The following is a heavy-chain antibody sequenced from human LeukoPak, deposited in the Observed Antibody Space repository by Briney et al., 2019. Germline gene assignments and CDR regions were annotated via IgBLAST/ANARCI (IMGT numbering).Heavy chain of an antibody. D-gene: IGHD5-18*01. Sequence: ASVTVSCKGTVYTYTCYYMHGVGQAPGQGQEGMGWINPNSGGTNYAQKFQGRFTMTRDTSISAAYMELSRLRSDDTAVYYCARSDTAIADFDYWGQGTLVTVSA. V-gene: IGHV1-2*02. J-gene: IGHJ4*02. CDR3: ARSDTAIADFDY. CDR1: VYTYTCYY. CDR2: INPNSGGT.